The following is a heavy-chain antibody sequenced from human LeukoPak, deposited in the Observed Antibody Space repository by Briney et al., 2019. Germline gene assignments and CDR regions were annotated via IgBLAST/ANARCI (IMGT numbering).Heavy chain of an antibody. CDR3: AKAYYGSGSPLDWFDP. D-gene: IGHD3-10*01. J-gene: IGHJ5*02. V-gene: IGHV3-30*18. CDR1: GFTFSSYG. CDR2: ISYEGSKK. Sequence: PGRSLRLSCAASGFTFSSYGMHWVRQAPGKGLEWVAIISYEGSKKYYGDSVKGRFTISRDNSKNTLYLQMNSLRAEDTAVYYCAKAYYGSGSPLDWFDPWGQGTLVTVSS.